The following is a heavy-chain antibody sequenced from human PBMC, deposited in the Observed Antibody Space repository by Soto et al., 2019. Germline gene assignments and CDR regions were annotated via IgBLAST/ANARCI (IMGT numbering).Heavy chain of an antibody. CDR1: GFTFTSPA. CDR2: IVVGSGNS. CDR3: ASDNNADPGTHSFDY. J-gene: IGHJ4*02. V-gene: IGHV1-58*01. Sequence: SVKVSCKASGFTFTSPAVQWLRQARGQRLEWIGWIVVGSGNSNYAQKFQERVTITRDMSTSTAYMELSSLRSEDTAVYYCASDNNADPGTHSFDYWRPATLVSAS. D-gene: IGHD6-13*01.